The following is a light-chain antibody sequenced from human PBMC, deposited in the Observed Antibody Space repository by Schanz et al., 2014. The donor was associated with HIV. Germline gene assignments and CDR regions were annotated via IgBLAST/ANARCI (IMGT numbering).Light chain of an antibody. J-gene: IGLJ2*01. CDR3: AAWDASLNGYV. V-gene: IGLV1-47*01. CDR2: GNN. CDR1: SSNIGSNS. Sequence: QAVLTQPPSASGTPGQRVTISCSGSSSNIGSNSVYWYPQLPGTAPKLLVHGNNQRPSGVPDQFSVSKSGTSASLAISGLRPEDEADYYCAAWDASLNGYVFGGGTKLTVL.